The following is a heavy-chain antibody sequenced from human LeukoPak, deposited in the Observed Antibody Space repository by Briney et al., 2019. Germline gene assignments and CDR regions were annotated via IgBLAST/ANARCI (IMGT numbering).Heavy chain of an antibody. J-gene: IGHJ4*02. CDR3: ARGPHDYGDYYLAQGVDY. CDR2: INSDGSST. Sequence: GGSLRLSCAASGFTFSSYWMHWVRQAPGKGLVWVSRINSDGSSTSYADSVKGRFTISRDNAKNTLYLQMNSLRAEDTAVYYCARGPHDYGDYYLAQGVDYWGQGTLVTVSS. D-gene: IGHD4-17*01. V-gene: IGHV3-74*01. CDR1: GFTFSSYW.